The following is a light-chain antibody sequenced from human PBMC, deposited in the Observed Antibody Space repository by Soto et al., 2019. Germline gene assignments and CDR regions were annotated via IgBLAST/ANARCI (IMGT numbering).Light chain of an antibody. V-gene: IGKV3-20*01. J-gene: IGKJ1*01. CDR3: QQYTTSSWT. CDR1: QSVGGSY. Sequence: EIMLTQSPVTLSLSPGEGATLSCRASQSVGGSYLAWYQQQPGQAPRGLIHGTSSRATGIPDRFSGSGSGKDFTLTISRLEPEDFAVYYCQQYTTSSWTFGQGTKVE. CDR2: GTS.